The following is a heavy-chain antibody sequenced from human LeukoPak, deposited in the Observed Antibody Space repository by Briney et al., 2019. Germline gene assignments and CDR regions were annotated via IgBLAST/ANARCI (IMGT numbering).Heavy chain of an antibody. CDR3: ARDYCSSTQGCYDILTGTFDY. D-gene: IGHD3-9*01. CDR1: GFTFSSYS. J-gene: IGHJ4*02. Sequence: QAGGSLRLSCAASGFTFSSYSMNWVRQAPGKGLEWVSYISSSSSTIYYADSVKGRFTISRDNSKNTLYLQMNSLRAEDTAVYYCARDYCSSTQGCYDILTGTFDYWGQGTLVTVSS. CDR2: ISSSSSTI. V-gene: IGHV3-48*01.